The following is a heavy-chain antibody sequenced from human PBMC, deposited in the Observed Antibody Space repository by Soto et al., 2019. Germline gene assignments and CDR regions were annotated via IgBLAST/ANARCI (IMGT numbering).Heavy chain of an antibody. J-gene: IGHJ5*02. CDR1: GGTFSSYA. D-gene: IGHD3-9*01. V-gene: IGHV1-69*13. CDR2: IIPIFGTA. Sequence: ASVKVSCKASGGTFSSYAISWVRQAPGQGLEWKGGIIPIFGTANYAQKFQGRVTITADESTSTAYMELSSLRSEDTAVYYCARGSVLRYFDWHTWGQGTLVTVSS. CDR3: ARGSVLRYFDWHT.